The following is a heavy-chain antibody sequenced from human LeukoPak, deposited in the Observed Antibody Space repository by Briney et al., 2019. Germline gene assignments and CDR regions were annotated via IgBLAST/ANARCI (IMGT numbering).Heavy chain of an antibody. CDR1: GGPFTLYY. D-gene: IGHD3-10*01. Sequence: PSETLSLTCAVYGGPFTLYYWSWIRQPPGKGLEWIGEINHSGSTNYNPSLKSRVTMSVDTSKNQFSLRLSSVTAADTAVYYCAGPGAGDLDYWGQGTLVTLSS. V-gene: IGHV4-34*01. J-gene: IGHJ4*02. CDR2: INHSGST. CDR3: AGPGAGDLDY.